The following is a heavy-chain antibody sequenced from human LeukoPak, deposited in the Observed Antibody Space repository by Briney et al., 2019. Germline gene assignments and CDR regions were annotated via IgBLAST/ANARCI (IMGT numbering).Heavy chain of an antibody. J-gene: IGHJ4*02. V-gene: IGHV3-23*01. CDR3: AKDDAYLQYDD. CDR2: VGPSGART. D-gene: IGHD5-24*01. Sequence: PGGSLRLSCAASGFTFSHHGMNWVRQAPGKALEWVSGVGPSGARTYYADSVKGRFTVSRDNSKNMVSLQMNSLRAEDTAIYYCAKDDAYLQYDDWGQGTLVTVSS. CDR1: GFTFSHHG.